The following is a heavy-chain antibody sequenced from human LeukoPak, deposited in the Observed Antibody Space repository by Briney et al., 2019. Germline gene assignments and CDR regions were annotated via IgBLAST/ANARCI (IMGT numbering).Heavy chain of an antibody. CDR2: IRSKAYGGTT. Sequence: PGGSLRLSCTASGFTFGDYAMSWVRQAPGKGLEWVGFIRSKAYGGTTEYAASVKGRFTISRDDSKSIAYLQMNSLKTEDTAVYYCTRAYSSGWMGHWFEYWGQGTLVTVSS. CDR3: TRAYSSGWMGHWFEY. CDR1: GFTFGDYA. D-gene: IGHD6-19*01. J-gene: IGHJ4*02. V-gene: IGHV3-49*04.